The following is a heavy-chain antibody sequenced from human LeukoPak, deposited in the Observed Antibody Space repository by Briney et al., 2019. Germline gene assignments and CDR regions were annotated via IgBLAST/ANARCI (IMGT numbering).Heavy chain of an antibody. Sequence: PSETLSLTCAVYGGSFSGYYWSWIRQPPGKGLEWIGEINHSGSTNYNPSLKSRVTISVDTSKNQFSLKLSSVTAADRAVYYCARGTVTTWFDPWGQGTLVTVSS. V-gene: IGHV4-34*01. CDR2: INHSGST. CDR3: ARGTVTTWFDP. D-gene: IGHD4-17*01. CDR1: GGSFSGYY. J-gene: IGHJ5*02.